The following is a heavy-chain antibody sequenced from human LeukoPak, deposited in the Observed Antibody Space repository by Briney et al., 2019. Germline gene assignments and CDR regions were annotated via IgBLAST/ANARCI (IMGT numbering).Heavy chain of an antibody. J-gene: IGHJ4*02. CDR1: GDSISSNY. D-gene: IGHD3-22*01. CDR2: IYYSGST. Sequence: PSETLSLTCTVSGDSISSNYWSWIRQPPGKGLEWIGYIYYSGSTNYSPSLKSRVTMSIDTSNNHFSLRLSSVTAADTAMYYCARGFYDSSGYSSPFDSWGQGTLVTVSS. V-gene: IGHV4-59*08. CDR3: ARGFYDSSGYSSPFDS.